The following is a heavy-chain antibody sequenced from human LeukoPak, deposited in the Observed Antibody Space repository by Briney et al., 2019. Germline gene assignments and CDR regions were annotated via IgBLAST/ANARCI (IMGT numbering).Heavy chain of an antibody. CDR1: GGSFSGYY. CDR2: IYYSGST. Sequence: SETLSLTCAVYGGSFSGYYWSWIRQPPGKGLEWIGYIYYSGSTNYNPSLKSRVTISVDTSKNQFSLKLSSVTAADTAVYYCARDKEIAAAGRVFDYWGQGTLVTVSS. J-gene: IGHJ4*02. V-gene: IGHV4-59*12. CDR3: ARDKEIAAAGRVFDY. D-gene: IGHD6-13*01.